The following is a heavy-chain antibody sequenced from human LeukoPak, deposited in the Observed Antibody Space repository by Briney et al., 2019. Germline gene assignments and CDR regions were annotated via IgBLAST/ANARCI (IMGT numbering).Heavy chain of an antibody. J-gene: IGHJ4*02. Sequence: GGSLRLSCTASGFTFSSFWMAWVRQAPGKGLEWVANIKQDGSLQHYGDSVKGRFTISRDNAKDSLYLQMNNLRAEDTALYYCATSYDSSGCDWGQGTLLTVSS. CDR3: ATSYDSSGCD. D-gene: IGHD3-22*01. CDR1: GFTFSSFW. CDR2: IKQDGSLQ. V-gene: IGHV3-7*01.